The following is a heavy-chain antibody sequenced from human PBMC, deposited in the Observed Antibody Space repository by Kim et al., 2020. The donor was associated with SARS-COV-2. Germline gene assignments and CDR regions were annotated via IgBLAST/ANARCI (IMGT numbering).Heavy chain of an antibody. J-gene: IGHJ4*02. Sequence: ASVKVSCKPSGYTFTANFMHWVRQAPGQGLEWMGWINSRTGATSYAQRFQGRVTMTRDTSISTSFLELSSLTSDDTAVYYCARGSGSSWFDYWCQGTLVTVSS. CDR1: GYTFTANF. CDR3: ARGSGSSWFDY. CDR2: INSRTGAT. D-gene: IGHD6-13*01. V-gene: IGHV1-2*02.